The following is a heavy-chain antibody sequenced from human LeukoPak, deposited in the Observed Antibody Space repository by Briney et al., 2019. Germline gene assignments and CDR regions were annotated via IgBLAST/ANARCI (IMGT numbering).Heavy chain of an antibody. CDR3: ARSVNYYYYYYMDV. CDR2: IYYSGST. V-gene: IGHV4-59*11. CDR1: GGSISSHY. J-gene: IGHJ6*03. Sequence: SETLSLTCTVSGGSISSHYRSWIRQPPGKGLEWIGYIYYSGSTNYNPSLKSRVTISVDTSKNQFSLKLSSVTAADTAVYYCARSVNYYYYYYMDVWGKGTTVTVSS.